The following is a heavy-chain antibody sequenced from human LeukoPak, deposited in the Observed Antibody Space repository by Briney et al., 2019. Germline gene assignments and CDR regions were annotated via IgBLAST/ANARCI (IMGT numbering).Heavy chain of an antibody. D-gene: IGHD6-13*01. V-gene: IGHV1-8*01. Sequence: VASVKVSCKASGYTFTNNDINWVRQATGQGLEGMGWMNPNSGKRGYAQKVQGSVIMTRSPSLSTAYMELSSLTSEDRAVYYCARVLRGGSSILWGQGTLVTVSS. CDR2: MNPNSGKR. CDR3: ARVLRGGSSIL. J-gene: IGHJ4*02. CDR1: GYTFTNND.